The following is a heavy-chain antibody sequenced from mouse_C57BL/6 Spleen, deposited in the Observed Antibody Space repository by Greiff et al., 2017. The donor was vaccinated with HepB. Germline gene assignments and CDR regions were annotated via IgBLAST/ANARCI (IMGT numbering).Heavy chain of an antibody. Sequence: QVQLQQSGPELVKPGASVKISCKASGYAFSSSWMNWVKQRPGKGLEWIGRIYPGDGDTNYNGKFKGKATLTADKSSSTAYMQLSSLTSEDSAVYFCARSGGNSPGNFDVWGTGTTVTVAS. CDR3: ARSGGNSPGNFDV. J-gene: IGHJ1*03. V-gene: IGHV1-82*01. D-gene: IGHD2-1*01. CDR1: GYAFSSSW. CDR2: IYPGDGDT.